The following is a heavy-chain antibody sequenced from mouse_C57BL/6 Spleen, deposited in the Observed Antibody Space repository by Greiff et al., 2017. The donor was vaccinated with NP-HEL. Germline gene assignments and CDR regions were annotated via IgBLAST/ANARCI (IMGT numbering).Heavy chain of an antibody. V-gene: IGHV5-6*01. CDR2: ISSGGSYT. D-gene: IGHD1-1*01. Sequence: EVQLVESGGDLVKPGGSLKLSCAASGFTFSSYGMSWVRQTPDKRLEWVATISSGGSYTYYPDSVKGRFTISRDNAKNTLYLQMSSLKSEDTAMYYCARQRVYYGSSYGYFDYWGQGTTLTVSS. CDR1: GFTFSSYG. J-gene: IGHJ2*01. CDR3: ARQRVYYGSSYGYFDY.